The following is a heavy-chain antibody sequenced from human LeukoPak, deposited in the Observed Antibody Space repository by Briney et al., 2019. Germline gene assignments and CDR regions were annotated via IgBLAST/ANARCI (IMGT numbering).Heavy chain of an antibody. Sequence: GGSLRLSCAASGFTFSIYWMTWVRQAPGKGLEWVANIKEDGSVKYYVDSVKGRFTISGVNAKKSLYLQMNNLRGEDTAVYFCARRWKLSLDVWGQGTTVTVSS. CDR2: IKEDGSVK. J-gene: IGHJ6*02. CDR3: ARRWKLSLDV. CDR1: GFTFSIYW. D-gene: IGHD5-24*01. V-gene: IGHV3-7*01.